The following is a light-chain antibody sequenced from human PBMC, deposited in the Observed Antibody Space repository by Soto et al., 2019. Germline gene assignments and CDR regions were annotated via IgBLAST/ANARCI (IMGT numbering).Light chain of an antibody. J-gene: IGLJ2*01. CDR3: GTWNNRKTVI. CDR1: SSNVGDNY. CDR2: DNI. V-gene: IGLV1-51*01. Sequence: QSVLTQPPSVSAAPGQKVTISCSGNSSNVGDNYVSWYQQLPGTAPNLLISDNIKRPSGIPDRFSGSKSGTSATLDITGVQTGDEADYYCGTWNNRKTVIFGGGTKVTVL.